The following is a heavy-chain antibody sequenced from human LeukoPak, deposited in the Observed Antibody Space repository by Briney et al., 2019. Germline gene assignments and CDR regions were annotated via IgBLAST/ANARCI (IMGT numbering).Heavy chain of an antibody. D-gene: IGHD3-9*01. Sequence: GGSLRLSCAASGFTFRSYEMNWVRQAPGKGLEWVSVIYSGGSTYYADSVKGRFTISRDNSKNTLYLQMNSLRAEDTAMYYCARTMTILGLGYYYYMDVWGKGTTVTISS. CDR3: ARTMTILGLGYYYYMDV. J-gene: IGHJ6*03. V-gene: IGHV3-66*01. CDR1: GFTFRSYE. CDR2: IYSGGST.